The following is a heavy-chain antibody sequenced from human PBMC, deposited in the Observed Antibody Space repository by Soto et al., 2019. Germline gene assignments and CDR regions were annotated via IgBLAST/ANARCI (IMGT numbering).Heavy chain of an antibody. CDR2: ISYDETKQ. V-gene: IGHV3-30*18. Sequence: QVQLVESGGGVVQPGTSLRLSCTVSGFTFSNHGMHCVRQAPGKGLEWVSVISYDETKQSHGDSVKGRFTISRDNSQTPLFLQMSRLSVEDTAVYYCAKDRGALTPMYCEVWGRGTLVTVSS. CDR1: GFTFSNHG. CDR3: AKDRGALTPMYCEV. D-gene: IGHD1-20*01. J-gene: IGHJ2*01.